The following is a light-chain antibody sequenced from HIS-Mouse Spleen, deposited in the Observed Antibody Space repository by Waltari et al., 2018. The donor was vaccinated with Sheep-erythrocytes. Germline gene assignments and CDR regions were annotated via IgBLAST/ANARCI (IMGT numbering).Light chain of an antibody. Sequence: DIVMTQSPDSLAVSLGERATINCKSSQSVLYSSNNKNYLAWYQQKPGKPPKPLIYWASTRESGVPDRFRGSGSGTDFTLTISSLQAEDVAVYYCQQYYSTLTFGGGTKVEIK. V-gene: IGKV4-1*01. CDR3: QQYYSTLT. J-gene: IGKJ4*01. CDR1: QSVLYSSNNKNY. CDR2: WAS.